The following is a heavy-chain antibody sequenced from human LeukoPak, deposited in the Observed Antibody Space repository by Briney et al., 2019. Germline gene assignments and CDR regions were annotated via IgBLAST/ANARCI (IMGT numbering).Heavy chain of an antibody. D-gene: IGHD4-23*01. CDR1: GYTFTGYY. J-gene: IGHJ1*01. CDR3: AKDPYYGANFPEYFQH. CDR2: INPNTGGT. V-gene: IGHV1-2*02. Sequence: ASVKVSCKASGYTFTGYYMHWVRQAPGQGLEWMGWINPNTGGTNYGQKFQGRVTMTRDTSISTAYMELSRLRPDDTAVYYCAKDPYYGANFPEYFQHWGQGTLVTVSS.